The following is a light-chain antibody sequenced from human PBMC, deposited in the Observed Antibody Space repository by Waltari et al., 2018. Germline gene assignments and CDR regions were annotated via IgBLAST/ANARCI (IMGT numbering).Light chain of an antibody. CDR2: DAS. CDR3: QKYGRLPAT. J-gene: IGKJ1*01. CDR1: PSVSRT. Sequence: IVLTQSPGTLSLSPGERATLSCRDSPSVSRTLAWYQQKPGKAPRLLIYDASTRATGIADRFSGSGSGTDFSLTISRLEPEDFAVYYCQKYGRLPATFGQGTKVEIK. V-gene: IGKV3-20*01.